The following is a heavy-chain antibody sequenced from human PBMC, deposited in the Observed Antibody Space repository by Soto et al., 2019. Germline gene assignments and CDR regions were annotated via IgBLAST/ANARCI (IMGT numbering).Heavy chain of an antibody. CDR2: IRSKTNNYAT. Sequence: EVQLVESGGGLVQPGGSLKLSCAASGFTFSGSAMHWVRQASGKGLEWVGRIRSKTNNYATAYAASVKGRFTISRDDPKNTAYLQMNSLKIEDTAVYYCTKVSGWLIDYWGQGTLVTVSS. CDR3: TKVSGWLIDY. CDR1: GFTFSGSA. V-gene: IGHV3-73*02. D-gene: IGHD6-19*01. J-gene: IGHJ4*02.